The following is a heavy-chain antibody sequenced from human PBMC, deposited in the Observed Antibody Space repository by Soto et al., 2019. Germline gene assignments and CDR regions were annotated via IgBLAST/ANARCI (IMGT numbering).Heavy chain of an antibody. J-gene: IGHJ6*03. Sequence: SVKVSCKASGGTFSSYTISWVRQAPGQGLEWMGRIIPTLGIANYAQKFQGRVTITADKSTSTAYMELSSLRSEDTAVYYCAGTYYDFWSGYRIPYYYYMDVWGKGTTVTVSS. D-gene: IGHD3-3*01. CDR2: IIPTLGIA. V-gene: IGHV1-69*02. CDR3: AGTYYDFWSGYRIPYYYYMDV. CDR1: GGTFSSYT.